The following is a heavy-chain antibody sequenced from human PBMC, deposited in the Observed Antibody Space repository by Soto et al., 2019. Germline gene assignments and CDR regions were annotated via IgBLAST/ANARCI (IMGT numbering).Heavy chain of an antibody. Sequence: SETLSLTCAFYVGSSSVYYWSWIRQPPGKGLEWIGEINHSGSTNYNPSLKSRVTISVDTSKNQFSLKLSSVTAADTAVYYCASSSLWFGELQYADWFDPWGQGTMVTVSS. CDR2: INHSGST. V-gene: IGHV4-34*01. J-gene: IGHJ5*02. CDR3: ASSSLWFGELQYADWFDP. D-gene: IGHD3-10*01. CDR1: VGSSSVYY.